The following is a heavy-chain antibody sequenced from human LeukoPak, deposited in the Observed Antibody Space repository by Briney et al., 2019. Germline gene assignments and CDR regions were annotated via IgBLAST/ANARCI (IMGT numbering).Heavy chain of an antibody. CDR1: GFTFSSYA. CDR3: AKNGPIAVAGPYHDAFDI. CDR2: ISGSGGST. V-gene: IGHV3-23*01. Sequence: GGSLRLSCAASGFTFSSYAMSWVRQAPGKGLEWASAISGSGGSTYYADSVKGRFTISRDNSKNTLYLQMNSLRAEDTAVYYCAKNGPIAVAGPYHDAFDIWGQGTMVTVSS. J-gene: IGHJ3*02. D-gene: IGHD6-19*01.